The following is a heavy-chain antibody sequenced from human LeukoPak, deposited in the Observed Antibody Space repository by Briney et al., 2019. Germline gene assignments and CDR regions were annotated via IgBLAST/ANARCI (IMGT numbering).Heavy chain of an antibody. CDR3: ARRHNVGFDY. CDR2: INHSGST. Sequence: PSETLSLTCAVYGGSFSGYYWSWIRQPPGKGLEWFGEINHSGSTNYNPSLKSRVTISVDTSKNQFSLKLSSVTAADTAVYYCARRHNVGFDYWGQGTLVTVSS. CDR1: GGSFSGYY. D-gene: IGHD1-14*01. J-gene: IGHJ4*02. V-gene: IGHV4-34*01.